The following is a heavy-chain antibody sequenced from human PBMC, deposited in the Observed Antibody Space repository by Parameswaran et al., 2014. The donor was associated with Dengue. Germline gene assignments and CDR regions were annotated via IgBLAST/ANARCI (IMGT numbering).Heavy chain of an antibody. CDR1: ISNA. CDR3: ARVLNSAAMVTGQSAFDI. J-gene: IGHJ3*02. Sequence: ISNARLVRQAPGQGLEWMGGIIPIFGTANYAQKFQGRVTITADESTSTAYMELSSLRSEDTAVYYCARVLNSAAMVTGQSAFDIWGQGTMVTVSS. V-gene: IGHV1-69*01. D-gene: IGHD5-18*01. CDR2: IIPIFGTA.